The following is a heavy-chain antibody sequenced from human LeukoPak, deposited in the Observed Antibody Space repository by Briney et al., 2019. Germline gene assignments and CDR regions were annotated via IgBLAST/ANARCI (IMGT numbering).Heavy chain of an antibody. V-gene: IGHV3-23*01. Sequence: GGSLRLSCAASGFTFSSYAMSWVRQAPGKGLEWVSAISGSGGSTYYADSVKGRFTISRDNSKNTLYLQMNSLRAEDTAVYYCARGPYGDYPLLKWFDPWGQGTLVTVSS. CDR3: ARGPYGDYPLLKWFDP. CDR1: GFTFSSYA. D-gene: IGHD4-17*01. CDR2: ISGSGGST. J-gene: IGHJ5*02.